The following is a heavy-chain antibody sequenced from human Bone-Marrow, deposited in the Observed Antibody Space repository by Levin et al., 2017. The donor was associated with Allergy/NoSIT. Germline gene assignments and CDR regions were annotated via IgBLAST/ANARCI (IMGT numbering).Heavy chain of an antibody. J-gene: IGHJ4*02. D-gene: IGHD3-10*01. Sequence: GGSLRLSCAASGFTFSSYGMHWVRQAPGKGLEWVAVISYDGSNKYYADSVKGRFTISRDNSKNTLYLQMNSLRAEDTAVYYCAKGGVGGYYFDYWGQGTLVTVSS. CDR2: ISYDGSNK. CDR1: GFTFSSYG. V-gene: IGHV3-30*18. CDR3: AKGGVGGYYFDY.